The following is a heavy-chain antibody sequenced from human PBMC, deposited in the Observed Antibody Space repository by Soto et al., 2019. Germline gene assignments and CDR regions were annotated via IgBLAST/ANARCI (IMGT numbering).Heavy chain of an antibody. J-gene: IGHJ4*02. CDR2: ISGSGGST. Sequence: GGSLRLSCAASGFTFSSYAMSWVRQAPGKGLEWVSAISGSGGSTYYADSVKGRFTISRDNSKNTLYLQMNSLRAEDTAVYYCAKDLGEVGRGSPTVCAIWVYYFDYWGQGTLVTVSS. D-gene: IGHD2-8*01. V-gene: IGHV3-23*01. CDR3: AKDLGEVGRGSPTVCAIWVYYFDY. CDR1: GFTFSSYA.